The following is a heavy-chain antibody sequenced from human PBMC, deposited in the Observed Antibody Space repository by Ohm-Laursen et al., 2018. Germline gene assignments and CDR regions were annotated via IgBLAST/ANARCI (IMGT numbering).Heavy chain of an antibody. J-gene: IGHJ5*02. Sequence: QTLSLTCAVSGDSVSNNSAAWNWIRQSPSRGLEWLGRTYYRSKWYNDYALSVKSRITLNTDTSKNQFSLQLNSVTPEDTAVYYCARDLGAPNWFDPWGQGTLVTVSS. D-gene: IGHD1-26*01. CDR3: ARDLGAPNWFDP. CDR1: GDSVSNNSAA. V-gene: IGHV6-1*01. CDR2: TYYRSKWYN.